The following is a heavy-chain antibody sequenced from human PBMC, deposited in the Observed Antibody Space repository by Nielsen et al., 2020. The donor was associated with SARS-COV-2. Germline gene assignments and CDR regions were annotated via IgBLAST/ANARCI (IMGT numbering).Heavy chain of an antibody. CDR2: ISSSSSTI. J-gene: IGHJ6*02. Sequence: WIRQPPGKGLEWASYISSSSSTIYYADSVKGRFTISRDNAKNSLYLQMNSLRAEDTAVYYCARDSSGWYALTTYYYYGMDVWGQGTTVTVSS. D-gene: IGHD6-19*01. V-gene: IGHV3-48*01. CDR3: ARDSSGWYALTTYYYYGMDV.